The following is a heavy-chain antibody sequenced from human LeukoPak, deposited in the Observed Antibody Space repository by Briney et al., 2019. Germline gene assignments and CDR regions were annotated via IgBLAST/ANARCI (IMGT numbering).Heavy chain of an antibody. Sequence: GGSLRLSCAASGFTFSSYAMHWVRQAPGKGLEWVAVISYDGNNKYFADSVKGRFTISRDNSKNTLYLQMNSLRPEDTAVYYCARDQAGTPPYYYYYYMDVWGKGTTVTVSS. D-gene: IGHD6-19*01. V-gene: IGHV3-30-3*01. CDR2: ISYDGNNK. CDR1: GFTFSSYA. J-gene: IGHJ6*03. CDR3: ARDQAGTPPYYYYYYMDV.